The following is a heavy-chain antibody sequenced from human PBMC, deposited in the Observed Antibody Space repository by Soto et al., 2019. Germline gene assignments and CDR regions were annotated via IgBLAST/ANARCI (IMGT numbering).Heavy chain of an antibody. D-gene: IGHD3-9*01. CDR2: IYHSGST. J-gene: IGHJ5*02. CDR1: GGSISSGGYS. Sequence: SETLSLTCAVSGGSISSGGYSWSWIRQPPGKGLEWIGYIYHSGSTYYNPSLKSRVTISVDRSKNQFSLKLSSVTAADTAAYYWARDHYDILTGLNCFDPWGQGTLVTVSS. CDR3: ARDHYDILTGLNCFDP. V-gene: IGHV4-30-2*01.